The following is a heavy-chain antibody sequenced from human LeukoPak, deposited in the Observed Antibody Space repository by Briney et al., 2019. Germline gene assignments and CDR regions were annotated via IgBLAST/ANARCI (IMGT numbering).Heavy chain of an antibody. Sequence: QPGGSLRLSCAASGFTVSSNYMSWVRQAPGKGLEWVSVIYSGGSTYYADSVKGRFTISRHNSKNTLYLQMNSLRAEDTAVYYCAREEQYYGSYGMDVWGQGTTVTVSS. V-gene: IGHV3-53*04. D-gene: IGHD3-10*01. CDR2: IYSGGST. J-gene: IGHJ6*02. CDR1: GFTVSSNY. CDR3: AREEQYYGSYGMDV.